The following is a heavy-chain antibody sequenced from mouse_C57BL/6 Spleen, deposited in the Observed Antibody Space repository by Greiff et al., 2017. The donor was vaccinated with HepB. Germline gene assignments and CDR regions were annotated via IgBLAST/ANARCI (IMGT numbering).Heavy chain of an antibody. D-gene: IGHD2-3*01. CDR3: TTQDGYYWYFDV. J-gene: IGHJ1*03. CDR1: GFNIKDDY. Sequence: EVQLQQSGAELVRPGASVKLSCTASGFNIKDDYMHWVKQRPEQGLEWIGWIDPENGDTEYASKFQGKATITADTSSNTAYLQLSSLTSEDTAVYYCTTQDGYYWYFDVWGTGTTVTVSS. CDR2: IDPENGDT. V-gene: IGHV14-4*01.